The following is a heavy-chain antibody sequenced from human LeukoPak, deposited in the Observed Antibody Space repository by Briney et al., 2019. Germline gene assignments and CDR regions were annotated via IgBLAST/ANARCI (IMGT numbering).Heavy chain of an antibody. Sequence: SRTPSLTSAVSGGSLKNYYRSWIWHPPRKGLEWIGHIYYSGSTKYNSAPTGRVTTSVYTSKNPISPFHSSVTALHTALYSFARGPPDSQGLVWYYLDYWGQGTLVTVSS. D-gene: IGHD6-19*01. V-gene: IGHV4-59*01. J-gene: IGHJ4*02. CDR1: GGSLKNYY. CDR3: ARGPPDSQGLVWYYLDY. CDR2: IYYSGST.